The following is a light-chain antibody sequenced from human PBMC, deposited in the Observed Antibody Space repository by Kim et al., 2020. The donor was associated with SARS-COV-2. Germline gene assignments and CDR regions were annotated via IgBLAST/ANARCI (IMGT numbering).Light chain of an antibody. J-gene: IGLJ1*01. V-gene: IGLV3-21*04. CDR3: QVWDNNSVHYV. CDR2: YNS. Sequence: SYELTQPPSVSVAPGETARITCGGDNIGSKSVHWYQQKPGQAPVLVIYYNSVRPSGIPERFSGSNSGNTATLTISRVEAGDEADFYCQVWDNNSVHYVFGIGTKVTV. CDR1: NIGSKS.